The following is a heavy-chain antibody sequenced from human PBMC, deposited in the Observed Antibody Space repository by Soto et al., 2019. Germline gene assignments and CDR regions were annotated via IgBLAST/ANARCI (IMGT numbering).Heavy chain of an antibody. J-gene: IGHJ4*02. D-gene: IGHD2-2*02. V-gene: IGHV4-39*01. CDR2: IYYSGSY. CDR1: GGSISSSYYY. Sequence: SETLSLTCTVSGGSISSSYYYWGWIRQPPGMGLGGGWSIYYSGSYYYNPSRKSRVTISVATSKNQFSLNLSSVADADTTEYYCARHVLFGSSTSCYTNIGCHFDYWGQGTLVTVSS. CDR3: ARHVLFGSSTSCYTNIGCHFDY.